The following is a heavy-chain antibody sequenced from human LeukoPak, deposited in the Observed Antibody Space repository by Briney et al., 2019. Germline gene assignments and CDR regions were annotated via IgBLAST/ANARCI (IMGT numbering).Heavy chain of an antibody. J-gene: IGHJ4*02. D-gene: IGHD6-13*01. CDR3: AKISTPIPAAGAMDK. Sequence: GGSLRLSCAASGFTFRSYAMSWVRQAPGQGLEWVSSISGGGGGTYYANSVKGRFTISRDNSKSTLYLQMNGLRAEDTAVYYCAKISTPIPAAGAMDKWGQGTLVTVSS. V-gene: IGHV3-23*01. CDR1: GFTFRSYA. CDR2: ISGGGGGT.